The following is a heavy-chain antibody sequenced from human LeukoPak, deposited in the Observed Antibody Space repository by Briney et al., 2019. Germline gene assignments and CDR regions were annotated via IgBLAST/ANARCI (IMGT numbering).Heavy chain of an antibody. Sequence: GGSLRLSWAASGFTFSSYSMNWVRQARGKGLEWVSSISSSSSYIYYADSVKGRFTISRDNAKNSLYLQMNSLRAEDTAVYYCARDRGWLQQFVGMHVWGQGTTVTVSS. J-gene: IGHJ6*02. D-gene: IGHD5-24*01. CDR2: ISSSSSYI. CDR1: GFTFSSYS. CDR3: ARDRGWLQQFVGMHV. V-gene: IGHV3-21*01.